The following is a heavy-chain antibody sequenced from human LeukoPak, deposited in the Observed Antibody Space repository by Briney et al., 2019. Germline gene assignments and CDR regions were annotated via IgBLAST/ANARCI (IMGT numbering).Heavy chain of an antibody. J-gene: IGHJ4*02. D-gene: IGHD5-24*01. CDR3: ARAAGEMATIRY. CDR2: ISSSSSYI. Sequence: GGTLRLSCAASGFTFSSYSMNWVRQAPGKGLEWVSSISSSSSYIYYADSVKGRFTISRDNAKNSLYLQMNSLRAEDTAVYYCARAAGEMATIRYWGQGTLVTVSS. CDR1: GFTFSSYS. V-gene: IGHV3-21*01.